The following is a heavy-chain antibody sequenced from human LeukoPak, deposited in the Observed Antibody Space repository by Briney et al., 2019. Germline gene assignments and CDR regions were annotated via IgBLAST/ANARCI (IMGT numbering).Heavy chain of an antibody. Sequence: PGGSLRLSCAVSGFTFSNYVMTWVRQAPGKGLEWVSSINAGGVSPHYAESVKGRFTISRDNSKNTPDMEMNGLRAEDTALYYCARQRSGWTYDYWGQGTLVTVSS. D-gene: IGHD6-19*01. CDR2: INAGGVSP. V-gene: IGHV3-23*01. J-gene: IGHJ4*02. CDR1: GFTFSNYV. CDR3: ARQRSGWTYDY.